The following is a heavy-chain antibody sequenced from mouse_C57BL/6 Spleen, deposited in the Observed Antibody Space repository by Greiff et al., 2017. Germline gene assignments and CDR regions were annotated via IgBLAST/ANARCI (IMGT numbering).Heavy chain of an antibody. CDR1: GYAFSSYW. CDR2: IYPGDGDT. CDR3: ARYYYGSSYLEVYFDV. D-gene: IGHD1-1*01. J-gene: IGHJ1*03. Sequence: QVQLQQSGAELVKPGASVKISCKASGYAFSSYWMNWVKQRPGKGLEWIGQIYPGDGDTNYNGKFKGKATLTADKSSSTAYMQLSSLTSEDSAVYFCARYYYGSSYLEVYFDVWGTGTTVTVSS. V-gene: IGHV1-80*01.